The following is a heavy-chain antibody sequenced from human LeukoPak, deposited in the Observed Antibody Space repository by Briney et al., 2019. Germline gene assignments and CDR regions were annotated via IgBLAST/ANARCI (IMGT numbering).Heavy chain of an antibody. CDR1: GYTFTGYY. D-gene: IGHD3-3*01. CDR3: ARDASGYYNSYFDY. J-gene: IGHJ4*02. V-gene: IGHV1-18*04. CDR2: ISAYNGNT. Sequence: ASVKVSCKASGYTFTGYYMHWVRQAPGQGLEWMGWISAYNGNTNYAQKLQGRVTMTTDTSTSTAYMELRSLRSDDTAVYYCARDASGYYNSYFDYWGQGTLVTVSS.